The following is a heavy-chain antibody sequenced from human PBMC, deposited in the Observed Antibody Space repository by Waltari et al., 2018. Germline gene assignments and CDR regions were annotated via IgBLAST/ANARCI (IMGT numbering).Heavy chain of an antibody. CDR1: GYSISSGYY. CDR3: ARVWENTYYYYYYMDV. D-gene: IGHD3-16*01. Sequence: QVQLQESGPGLVKPSETLSLTCAVSGYSISSGYYWGWIRQPPGKGLEWIGSIYHSGSTYYDPALKSRVTIAEDTSKNQCSLKLSSVTAADTAVYYCARVWENTYYYYYYMDVWGKGTTVTVSS. J-gene: IGHJ6*03. CDR2: IYHSGST. V-gene: IGHV4-38-2*01.